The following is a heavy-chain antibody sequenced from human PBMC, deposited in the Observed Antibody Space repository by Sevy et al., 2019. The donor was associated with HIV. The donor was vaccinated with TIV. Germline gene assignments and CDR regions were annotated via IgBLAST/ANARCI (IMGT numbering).Heavy chain of an antibody. J-gene: IGHJ4*02. CDR1: GFTFNNYF. V-gene: IGHV3-7*01. Sequence: GGSLRLSCAASGFTFNNYFMGWVRKAPGKGLEWIANINQDGSQKNYVDSAKGRFTITRDNARNLVSLQMNSLRVDDTAVYYCARELWPGDYWGQGTLVTVSS. CDR3: ARELWPGDY. D-gene: IGHD2-21*01. CDR2: INQDGSQK.